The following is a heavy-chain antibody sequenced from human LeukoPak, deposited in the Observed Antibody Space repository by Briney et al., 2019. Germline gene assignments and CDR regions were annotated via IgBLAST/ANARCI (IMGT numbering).Heavy chain of an antibody. CDR3: ASRPYGFLGPFDY. Sequence: GGSLRLSCAASGFTFNSYSMTWVRQAPGKGLEWVAYISSSSSSKYYADSVRGRFTISRDNAKNSLYLQMNSLRAEDTAVYYCASRPYGFLGPFDYWGQGTLVTVSS. CDR1: GFTFNSYS. CDR2: ISSSSSSK. D-gene: IGHD3/OR15-3a*01. J-gene: IGHJ4*02. V-gene: IGHV3-48*04.